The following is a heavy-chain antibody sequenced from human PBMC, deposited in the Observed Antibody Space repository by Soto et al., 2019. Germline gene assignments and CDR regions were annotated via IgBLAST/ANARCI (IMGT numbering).Heavy chain of an antibody. Sequence: SETLSLTCTVSGGSISSGDYYWSWIRKPPGKGLEWIGYIYYSGSTYYNPSLKSRVTISVDTSKNQFSLKLSSVTAADTAVYYCARVPGYCSGGSCSRFDPWGQGTLVTVSS. CDR2: IYYSGST. CDR3: ARVPGYCSGGSCSRFDP. D-gene: IGHD2-15*01. V-gene: IGHV4-30-4*01. CDR1: GGSISSGDYY. J-gene: IGHJ5*02.